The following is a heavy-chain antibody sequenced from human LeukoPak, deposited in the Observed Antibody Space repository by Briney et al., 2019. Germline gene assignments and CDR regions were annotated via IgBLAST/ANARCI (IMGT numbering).Heavy chain of an antibody. Sequence: SETLSLTCTVSGGSISSGGYYWSWIRQHPGKGLEWIGYIYYSGSTYYNPSLKSRVTISVDTSKNQFSLKLNSVTAADTAVYYCARAHCSSTSCPNWFDPWGQGTLVTVSS. CDR2: IYYSGST. CDR3: ARAHCSSTSCPNWFDP. D-gene: IGHD2-2*01. J-gene: IGHJ5*02. V-gene: IGHV4-31*03. CDR1: GGSISSGGYY.